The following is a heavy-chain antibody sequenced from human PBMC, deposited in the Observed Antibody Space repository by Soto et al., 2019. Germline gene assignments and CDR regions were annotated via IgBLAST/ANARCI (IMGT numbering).Heavy chain of an antibody. D-gene: IGHD4-17*01. CDR3: VRDRFGYGDSGD. CDR2: INPSDGIT. V-gene: IGHV1-46*01. Sequence: QVLLVQSGAEVKKPGASVKVSCKASGYTFTNYYMHWVRQAPGQVLEWMGVINPSDGITYYAQKFQGRVTMTGDTSTSAHYMDLSSLRSEDTAVYYCVRDRFGYGDSGDWGQGTLVTVSS. J-gene: IGHJ4*02. CDR1: GYTFTNYY.